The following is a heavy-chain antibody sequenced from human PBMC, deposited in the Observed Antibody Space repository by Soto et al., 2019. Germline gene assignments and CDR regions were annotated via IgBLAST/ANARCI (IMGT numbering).Heavy chain of an antibody. J-gene: IGHJ6*02. Sequence: QGQLVESGGDVVQPGESLRLSCAASGFTFSSFAMHWVRQAPGKGLEWVATISYDGGNGNYADSVKGRFTVSRDNSRNTLYLQMNSLRADDTAVYYCVREYTVSINRRLDVWGQGTTVTVSS. CDR3: VREYTVSINRRLDV. CDR2: ISYDGGNG. D-gene: IGHD4-4*01. V-gene: IGHV3-30*04. CDR1: GFTFSSFA.